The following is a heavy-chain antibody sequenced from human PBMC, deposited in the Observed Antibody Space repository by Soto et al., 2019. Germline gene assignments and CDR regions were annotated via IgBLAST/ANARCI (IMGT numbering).Heavy chain of an antibody. J-gene: IGHJ6*02. V-gene: IGHV4-39*01. D-gene: IGHD3-10*01. CDR2: ISYSGST. Sequence: SETLSLTCTVSGGSISSSKNYWGWIRQPPGKGLEWIGTISYSGSTYYNPSLNGRVIISADTSKNQFSLRLSSLTAADTAVYYCSRRYSFGSGKYAVDVWGPGTMVTVSS. CDR1: GGSISSSKNY. CDR3: SRRYSFGSGKYAVDV.